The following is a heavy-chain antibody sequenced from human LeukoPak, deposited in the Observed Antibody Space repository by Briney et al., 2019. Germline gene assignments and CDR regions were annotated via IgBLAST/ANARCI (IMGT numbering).Heavy chain of an antibody. CDR1: GGSISSYY. CDR2: IYYSGRT. V-gene: IGHV4-59*01. J-gene: IGHJ4*02. Sequence: SETLSLTCTVSGGSISSYYRSWIRQPPGKGLEWIGYIYYSGRTNYNPSLKSRVTISVDTSKNQFSLKLSSVTAADTAVYYCARGSLGYCTNGVCYYDYWGQGTLVTVSS. CDR3: ARGSLGYCTNGVCYYDY. D-gene: IGHD2-8*01.